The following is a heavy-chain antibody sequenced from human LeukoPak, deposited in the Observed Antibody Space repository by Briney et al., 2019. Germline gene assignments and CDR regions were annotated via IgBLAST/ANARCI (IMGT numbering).Heavy chain of an antibody. Sequence: GGSLRLSCAASGFTFSSYWMSWVRQAPGKGLEWVANTKQDGSEKYYVDSVKGRFTISRDNAKNSLYLQMNSLRAEDTAVYYCARDQAPTYYYDFWSGYIDYWGQGTLVTVSS. V-gene: IGHV3-7*01. J-gene: IGHJ4*02. CDR2: TKQDGSEK. D-gene: IGHD3-3*01. CDR3: ARDQAPTYYYDFWSGYIDY. CDR1: GFTFSSYW.